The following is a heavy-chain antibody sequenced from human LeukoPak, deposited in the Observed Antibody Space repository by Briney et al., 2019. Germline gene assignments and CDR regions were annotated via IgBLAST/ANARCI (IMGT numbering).Heavy chain of an antibody. D-gene: IGHD6-6*01. V-gene: IGHV3-9*01. J-gene: IGHJ4*02. Sequence: GRSLRLSCAASGFTFDDYAMHWVRQAPGKGLEWVSGISWISGSIGYADSVKGRFTISRDNAKNSLYLQMNSLRAEDTALYYCAKDVEYSSSPNFDYWGQGTLVTVSS. CDR2: ISWISGSI. CDR1: GFTFDDYA. CDR3: AKDVEYSSSPNFDY.